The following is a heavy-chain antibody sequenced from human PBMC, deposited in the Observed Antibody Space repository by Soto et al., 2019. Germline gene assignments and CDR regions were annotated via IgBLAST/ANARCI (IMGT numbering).Heavy chain of an antibody. V-gene: IGHV3-23*01. CDR1: GFTFSNYP. J-gene: IGHJ4*02. Sequence: EVQVSESGGGLVQPGGSLRLSCATSGFTFSNYPMNWVRQAPGKGLEWVSGISAGGDRTYYADSVKGRFTIFRDNSKNSVSLRMNRLRVVDTAVYYCARRVWGQGTLVTVSS. CDR2: ISAGGDRT. CDR3: ARRV.